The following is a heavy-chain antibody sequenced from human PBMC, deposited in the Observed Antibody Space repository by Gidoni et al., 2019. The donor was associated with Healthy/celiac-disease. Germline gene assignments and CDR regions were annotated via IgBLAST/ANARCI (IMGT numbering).Heavy chain of an antibody. J-gene: IGHJ4*02. Sequence: EVQLVESGGGLVQPGGSLRLSCSASGFPFSSYAMHWVRQAPGKGLEYVSAISSNGGSTYYADSVKGRFTISRDNSKNTLYLQMSSLRAEDTAVYYCVSLYLYSYGRFDYWGQGTLVTVSS. CDR2: ISSNGGST. CDR1: GFPFSSYA. V-gene: IGHV3-64D*09. CDR3: VSLYLYSYGRFDY. D-gene: IGHD5-18*01.